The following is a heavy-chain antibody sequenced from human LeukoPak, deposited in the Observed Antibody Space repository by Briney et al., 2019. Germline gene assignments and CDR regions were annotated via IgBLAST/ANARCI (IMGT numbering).Heavy chain of an antibody. D-gene: IGHD5/OR15-5a*01. CDR2: ISSSSSTI. J-gene: IGHJ4*02. V-gene: IGHV3-48*02. CDR3: ASESTDYFDY. Sequence: PGGSLRLSCAASGFTFSSYSMSWVRQAPGKGLEWVSYISSSSSTIYYADSVKGRFTISRDNAKSSLYLQMNSLRDEDTAVYYCASESTDYFDYWGQGTLVTVSS. CDR1: GFTFSSYS.